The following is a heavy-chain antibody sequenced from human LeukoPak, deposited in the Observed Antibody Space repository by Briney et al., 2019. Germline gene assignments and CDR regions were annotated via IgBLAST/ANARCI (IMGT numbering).Heavy chain of an antibody. Sequence: ASVKVSCKASSYTFTNYAFTWVRQAPGQGLEWMGCVNPNSGDTNYAQKFQGSVTMTRDTSISTVYMELSRLRSDDTAVYYCARASGSYWWFDSWGQGTLVTVSS. CDR2: VNPNSGDT. J-gene: IGHJ5*01. CDR3: ARASGSYWWFDS. V-gene: IGHV1-2*02. D-gene: IGHD1-26*01. CDR1: SYTFTNYA.